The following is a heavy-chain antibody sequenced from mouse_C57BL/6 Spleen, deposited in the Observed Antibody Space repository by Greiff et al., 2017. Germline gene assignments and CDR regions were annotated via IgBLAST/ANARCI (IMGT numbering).Heavy chain of an antibody. Sequence: VQLQQSGAELVRPGTSVKMSCKASGYTFTNYWIGWAKQRPGHGLEWIGDIYPGGGYTNYNEKFKGKATQTADKSSSTAYMQFSSLTSEDSAIYYCARGTSYAMDYWGQGTSVTVSS. CDR3: ARGTSYAMDY. V-gene: IGHV1-63*01. J-gene: IGHJ4*01. CDR2: IYPGGGYT. CDR1: GYTFTNYW.